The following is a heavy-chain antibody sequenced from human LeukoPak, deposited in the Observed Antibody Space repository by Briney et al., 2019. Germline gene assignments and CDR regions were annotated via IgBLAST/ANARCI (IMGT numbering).Heavy chain of an antibody. Sequence: PGGSLRLSCAASGFTFANTWMHWVRHAPGKGLVWVSLINNDGNTTNYADSVKGRFTISRDNAKNTVYLQMNSLRAEDTAVYYCAIGGTYGSGSWGQGTLVTVSS. CDR1: GFTFANTW. D-gene: IGHD3-10*01. CDR3: AIGGTYGSGS. CDR2: INNDGNTT. V-gene: IGHV3-74*01. J-gene: IGHJ4*02.